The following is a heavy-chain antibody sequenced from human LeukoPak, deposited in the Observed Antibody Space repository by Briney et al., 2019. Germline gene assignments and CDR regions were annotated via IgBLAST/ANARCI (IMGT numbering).Heavy chain of an antibody. CDR3: ARHRRVAADFDY. J-gene: IGHJ4*02. Sequence: PSETLSLTCTVSGGSIRSSTDYWGWIRQPPGKGLERIGSIYHSGSTYYNPSLKSRVTISVDTSKNQFSLKLSSVTAADTAVYYCARHRRVAADFDYWGQGTLVTVSS. V-gene: IGHV4-39*01. CDR1: GGSIRSSTDY. CDR2: IYHSGST. D-gene: IGHD6-13*01.